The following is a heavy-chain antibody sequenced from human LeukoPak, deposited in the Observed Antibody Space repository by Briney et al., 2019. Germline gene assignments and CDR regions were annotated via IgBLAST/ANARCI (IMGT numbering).Heavy chain of an antibody. CDR3: ARPGRSSSGWYYHY. Sequence: VASVKVSCKASGGTFSSYAISWVRQAPGQGLEWMGGIIPIFGTANYAQKFQGRVTITADESTSTAYMELSSLRSEDTAVYYCARPGRSSSGWYYHYWGQGTLVTVSS. CDR1: GGTFSSYA. D-gene: IGHD6-19*01. J-gene: IGHJ4*02. CDR2: IIPIFGTA. V-gene: IGHV1-69*13.